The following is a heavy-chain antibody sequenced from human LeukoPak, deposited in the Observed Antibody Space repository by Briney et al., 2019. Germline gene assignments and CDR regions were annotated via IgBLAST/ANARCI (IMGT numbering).Heavy chain of an antibody. D-gene: IGHD6-13*01. CDR2: ISYDGSNK. J-gene: IGHJ4*02. CDR1: GFTFSSYA. CDR3: ARDKSRVTAAQIFDY. Sequence: GGSLRLSCVASGFTFSSYAMHWVRQAPGKGLEWVAVISYDGSNKYYADSVKGRFTISRDNSKNTLYLQMNSLRAEDTAVYYCARDKSRVTAAQIFDYWGQGTLVTVSS. V-gene: IGHV3-30-3*01.